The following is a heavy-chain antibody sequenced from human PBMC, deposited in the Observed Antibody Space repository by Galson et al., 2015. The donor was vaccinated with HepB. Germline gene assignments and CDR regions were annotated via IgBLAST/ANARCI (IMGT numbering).Heavy chain of an antibody. CDR1: GFTFSSYA. J-gene: IGHJ4*02. CDR3: ARGWLQFFDY. CDR2: ISYDGSNK. Sequence: SLRLSCAASGFTFSSYAMHWVRQAPGKGLEWVAVISYDGSNKYYADSVKGRFTISRDNAKNTLYLQMNSLRAEDTAVYYCARGWLQFFDYWGQGTLVTVSS. D-gene: IGHD5-24*01. V-gene: IGHV3-30*04.